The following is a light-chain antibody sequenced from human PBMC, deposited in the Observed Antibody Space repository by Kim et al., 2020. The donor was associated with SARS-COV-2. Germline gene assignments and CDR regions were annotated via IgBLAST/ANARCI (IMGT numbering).Light chain of an antibody. CDR1: QSVSSY. CDR3: QQRSNWPPYT. J-gene: IGKJ2*01. CDR2: DAS. Sequence: EIVLTQSPATLSLSPGERATLSCRASQSVSSYLAWYQQKPGQAPRLLIYDASNRATGIPARFSGSGSGTDFTPTISSLGPEDFAVYYCQQRSNWPPYTFGQGTKLEIK. V-gene: IGKV3-11*01.